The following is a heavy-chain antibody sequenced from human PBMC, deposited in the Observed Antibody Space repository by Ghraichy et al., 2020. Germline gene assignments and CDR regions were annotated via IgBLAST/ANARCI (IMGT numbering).Heavy chain of an antibody. V-gene: IGHV3-21*06. J-gene: IGHJ4*02. Sequence: GGSLRLSCSTSGFTFGSYNFDWVRQAPWKGLEWVSSISRTGSSTYYIDSVRGRFTISRDSSRSSVFLHMDSLRIEDTGIYYCAREPAFIFTTTTHFDHWGRGTTVIVSS. CDR2: ISRTGSST. CDR3: AREPAFIFTTTTHFDH. D-gene: IGHD3-9*01. CDR1: GFTFGSYN.